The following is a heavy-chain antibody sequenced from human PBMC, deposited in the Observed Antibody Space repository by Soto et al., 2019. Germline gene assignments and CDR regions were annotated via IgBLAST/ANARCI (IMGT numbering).Heavy chain of an antibody. D-gene: IGHD2-2*01. CDR1: GYTFTSYA. CDR3: AREPGNRYCSSTSCCRPPDY. CDR2: INAGNGNT. Sequence: ASVKVSCKASGYTFTSYAMHWVRQAPGQRLEWMGWINAGNGNTKYSQKFQGRVTITRDTSASTAYMELSSLRSEDTAVYYCAREPGNRYCSSTSCCRPPDYWGQGTLVTVSS. J-gene: IGHJ4*02. V-gene: IGHV1-3*01.